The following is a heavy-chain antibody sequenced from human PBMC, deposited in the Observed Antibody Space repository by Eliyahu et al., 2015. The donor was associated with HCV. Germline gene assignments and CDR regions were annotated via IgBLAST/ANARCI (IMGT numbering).Heavy chain of an antibody. J-gene: IGHJ4*02. D-gene: IGHD5-24*01. CDR2: IYSGGST. CDR3: ARAERGYNYYFDY. CDR1: GFTVSSNY. V-gene: IGHV3-53*02. Sequence: EVQLVETGGGLIQPGGSLRLSCAASGFTVSSNYMSWVRQAPGKGLEWVSVIYSGGSTYYADSVKGRFTISRDNSKNTLYLQMNSLRAEDTAVYYCARAERGYNYYFDYWGQGTLVTVSS.